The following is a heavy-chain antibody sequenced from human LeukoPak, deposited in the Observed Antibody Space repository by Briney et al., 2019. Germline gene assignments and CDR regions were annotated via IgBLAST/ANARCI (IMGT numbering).Heavy chain of an antibody. V-gene: IGHV3-7*01. CDR3: ARTTRIVGAPKGFDY. Sequence: GGSLRLSCAASGFTFSSYWMSWVRQAPGKGLEWVANIKQDGSEKYYADSVKGRFTISRDNAKNSLYLQMNSLRAEDTAVYYCARTTRIVGAPKGFDYWGQGTLVTVSS. D-gene: IGHD1-26*01. CDR2: IKQDGSEK. J-gene: IGHJ4*02. CDR1: GFTFSSYW.